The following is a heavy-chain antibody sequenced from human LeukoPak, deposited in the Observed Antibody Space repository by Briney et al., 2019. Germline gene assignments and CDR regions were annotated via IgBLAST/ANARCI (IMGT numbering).Heavy chain of an antibody. CDR2: IYYSGST. CDR1: GGSFSGYY. D-gene: IGHD3-9*01. Sequence: TSETLSLTCAVYGGSFSGYYWGWIRQPPGKGLEWIGSIYYSGSTYYNPSLKSRVTISVDTSKNQFSLKLSSVTAADTAVYYCARGRGYYDILTGPTRNWFDPWGQGTLVTVSS. V-gene: IGHV4-34*01. J-gene: IGHJ5*02. CDR3: ARGRGYYDILTGPTRNWFDP.